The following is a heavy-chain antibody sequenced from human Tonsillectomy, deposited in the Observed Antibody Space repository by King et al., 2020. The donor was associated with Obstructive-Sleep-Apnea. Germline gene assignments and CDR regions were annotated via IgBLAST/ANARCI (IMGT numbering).Heavy chain of an antibody. CDR3: ARGYSSSWYYFDH. CDR2: VYYSGST. J-gene: IGHJ4*02. CDR1: GGSISSYY. V-gene: IGHV4-59*01. Sequence: QLQESGPGLVKPSETLSLTCSVSGGSISSYYWSWIRQSPGKGLEWIGYVYYSGSTKYNSSLQSRVTISVDTSKNQFSLKLSSVTPADTAVYYCARGYSSSWYYFDHWGQGTEVTVSS. D-gene: IGHD6-13*01.